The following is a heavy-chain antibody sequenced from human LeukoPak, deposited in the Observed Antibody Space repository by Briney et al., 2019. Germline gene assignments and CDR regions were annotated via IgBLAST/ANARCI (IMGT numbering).Heavy chain of an antibody. CDR3: AKHASFGTTSLDY. Sequence: GGSLRLSCAASGLTFRRFFMTWVRQAPGKGLEWVSAISGSGGSTYYADSVKGRFTISRDNSKNTLYLQMNSLRAEDTAVYYCAKHASFGTTSLDYWGQGTLVTVSS. CDR1: GLTFRRFF. D-gene: IGHD2/OR15-2a*01. CDR2: ISGSGGST. V-gene: IGHV3-23*01. J-gene: IGHJ4*02.